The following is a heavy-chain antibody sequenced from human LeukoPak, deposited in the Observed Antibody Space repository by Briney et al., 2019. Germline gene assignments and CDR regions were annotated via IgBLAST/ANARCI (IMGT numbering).Heavy chain of an antibody. D-gene: IGHD2-15*01. Sequence: ASVKVSCKASGYTFTSYGISWVRQAPGQGPEWMGWISGYNGNTNYAQKLQGRVTMTTDTSTSTAYMELRSLRSDDTAVYYCAGGRPRGYCSGGSCYHNFDYWGQGTLVTVSS. CDR3: AGGRPRGYCSGGSCYHNFDY. J-gene: IGHJ4*02. CDR1: GYTFTSYG. CDR2: ISGYNGNT. V-gene: IGHV1-18*01.